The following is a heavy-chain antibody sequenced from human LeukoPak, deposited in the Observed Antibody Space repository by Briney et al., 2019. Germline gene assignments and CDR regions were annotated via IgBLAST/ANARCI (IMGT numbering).Heavy chain of an antibody. CDR3: ARPTAPPAGEYHDHYVHV. D-gene: IGHD6-19*01. Sequence: PSETLSLTCTASGGTISGHWWSWIRRPPGKGLEWLGDIESTGRMYNTPSLSRQGTLSLDTPKNQVSPKVTSVTAAYPAVYYGARPTAPPAGEYHDHYVHVWGKGITVSVSS. V-gene: IGHV4-34*04. J-gene: IGHJ6*03. CDR2: IESTGRM. CDR1: GGTISGHW.